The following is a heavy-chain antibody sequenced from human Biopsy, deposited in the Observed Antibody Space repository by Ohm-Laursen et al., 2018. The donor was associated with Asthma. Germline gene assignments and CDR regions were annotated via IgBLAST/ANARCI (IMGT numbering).Heavy chain of an antibody. CDR3: AKVRSDWVITESFDY. D-gene: IGHD3-22*01. CDR1: GFTFSSYW. V-gene: IGHV3-7*03. Sequence: SLRLSCSASGFTFSSYWMSWVRQAPGKGLEWVANIKKDGSEKYYVDSVKGRFTISRDNAKNSVFLHMDSLRPEDTAFYYCAKVRSDWVITESFDYWGQGVLVTVSS. CDR2: IKKDGSEK. J-gene: IGHJ4*02.